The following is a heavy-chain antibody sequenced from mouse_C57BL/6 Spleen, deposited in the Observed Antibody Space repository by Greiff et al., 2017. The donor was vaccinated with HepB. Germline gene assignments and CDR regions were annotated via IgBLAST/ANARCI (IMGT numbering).Heavy chain of an antibody. CDR2: ISSGSSTI. Sequence: EVQVVESGGGLVKPGGSLKLSCAASGFTFSDYGMHWVRQAPEKGLEWVAYISSGSSTIYYADTVKGRFTISRDNAKNTLFLQMTSLRSEDTAMYYCARRATMVTTNYAMDYWGQGTSVTVSS. CDR1: GFTFSDYG. V-gene: IGHV5-17*01. CDR3: ARRATMVTTNYAMDY. J-gene: IGHJ4*01. D-gene: IGHD2-2*01.